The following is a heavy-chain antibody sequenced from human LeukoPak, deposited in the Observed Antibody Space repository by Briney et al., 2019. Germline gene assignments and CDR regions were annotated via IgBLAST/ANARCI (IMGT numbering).Heavy chain of an antibody. CDR1: GFSFSSNA. CDR2: ISYGGSNK. V-gene: IGHV3-30-3*01. Sequence: PGRSLKLSCAASGFSFSSNAMHWVRQAPGKGLEWVAVISYGGSNKFYADSVKGRFTISRDNSKNTLYLQMNSLRAEDTAVYYCARDSEWDDSYYRSDFYLLDYWGQGTLVTVSS. D-gene: IGHD3-22*01. J-gene: IGHJ4*02. CDR3: ARDSEWDDSYYRSDFYLLDY.